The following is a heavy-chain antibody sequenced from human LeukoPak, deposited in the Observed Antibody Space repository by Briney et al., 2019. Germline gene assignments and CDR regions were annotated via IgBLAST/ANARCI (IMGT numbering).Heavy chain of an antibody. CDR3: ARGRITIFGVVIIGKLYYGMDV. CDR2: IIPIFGTA. CDR1: GGTFSSYA. D-gene: IGHD3-3*01. Sequence: GASVKVSCKASGGTFSSYAISWVRQAPGQGLEWMGGIIPIFGTANYAQKFQGRVTITADESTSTAYMELSSLGSEDTAVYYCARGRITIFGVVIIGKLYYGMDVWGQGTMVTVSS. V-gene: IGHV1-69*13. J-gene: IGHJ6*02.